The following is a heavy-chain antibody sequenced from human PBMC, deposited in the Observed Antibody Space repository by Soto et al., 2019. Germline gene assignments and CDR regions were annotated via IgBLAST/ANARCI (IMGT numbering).Heavy chain of an antibody. CDR1: GFTFSSYE. CDR2: ISSNSTTI. J-gene: IGHJ6*02. CDR3: ARDHKSAYYYYGMDV. V-gene: IGHV3-48*03. Sequence: PGGSLRPSCAASGFTFSSYEMNWFGRAPGRVIECVSYISSNSTTIHYADTVKARFTITSDNPQNSLYLQMNSLRAEYTAVYYCARDHKSAYYYYGMDVWGQGTTVTVSS.